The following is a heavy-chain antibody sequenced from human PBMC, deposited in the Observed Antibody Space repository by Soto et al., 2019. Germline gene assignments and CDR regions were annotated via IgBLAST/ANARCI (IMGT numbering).Heavy chain of an antibody. CDR3: ATLPGGLLDSRPSDY. Sequence: GGSLRLSCAASGFTFSNYEMNWVRHAPGKGLEWVSYISSSGSTIYYADSVKGRFTIPRDKAKNSLYLQMNSLRADDTAVYYCATLPGGLLDSRPSDYWGQGTLITVSS. V-gene: IGHV3-48*03. CDR2: ISSSGSTI. D-gene: IGHD3-3*01. CDR1: GFTFSNYE. J-gene: IGHJ4*02.